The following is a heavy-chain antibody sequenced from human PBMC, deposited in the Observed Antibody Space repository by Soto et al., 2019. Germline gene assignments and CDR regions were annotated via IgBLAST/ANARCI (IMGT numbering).Heavy chain of an antibody. Sequence: ASVKVSCKASGYTFTSYYTHWVRQAPGQGLEWMGIINPSGGSTSYAQKFQGRVTMTRDTSTSTVYMEPSSLRSEDTAVYYCARGYSYGLYYYYYYGMDVWGQGTTVTVSS. CDR1: GYTFTSYY. CDR3: ARGYSYGLYYYYYYGMDV. CDR2: INPSGGST. V-gene: IGHV1-46*03. J-gene: IGHJ6*02. D-gene: IGHD5-18*01.